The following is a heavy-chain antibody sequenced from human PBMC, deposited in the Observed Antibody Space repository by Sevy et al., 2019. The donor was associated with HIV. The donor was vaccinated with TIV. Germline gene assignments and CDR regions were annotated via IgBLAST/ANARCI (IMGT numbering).Heavy chain of an antibody. J-gene: IGHJ6*02. D-gene: IGHD3-10*01. CDR3: ARAYYYGSGSSSYYYYGMDV. Sequence: ASVKVSCKASGGTFSSYAISWVRQAPGQGLEWMGGIIPIFGTANDAQKFQGRVTITADESTSTAYMELSSLRSEDTAVYYCARAYYYGSGSSSYYYYGMDVWRQGTTVTVSS. CDR1: GGTFSSYA. CDR2: IIPIFGTA. V-gene: IGHV1-69*13.